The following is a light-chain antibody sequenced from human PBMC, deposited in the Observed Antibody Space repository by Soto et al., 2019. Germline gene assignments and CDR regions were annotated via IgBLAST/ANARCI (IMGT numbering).Light chain of an antibody. J-gene: IGKJ5*01. CDR2: ASS. CDR3: QLYGISPH. V-gene: IGKV3-20*01. CDR1: QSVSNNY. Sequence: IVFTQSPCTLSLSQGDRATLSCRASQSVSNNYLAWYQQKPGQAPRLLIYASSNRATGIPDRFSGSASGTDFTLTINRLEPEDFAVYYCQLYGISPHFGQGRRLEIK.